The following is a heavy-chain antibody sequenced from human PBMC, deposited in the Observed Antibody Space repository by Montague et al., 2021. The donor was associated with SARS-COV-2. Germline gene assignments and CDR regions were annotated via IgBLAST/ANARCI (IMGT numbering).Heavy chain of an antibody. V-gene: IGHV4-59*11. J-gene: IGHJ4*02. Sequence: SETLSLTCAVSGGSISGHYWAWIRQPPEKGLEWIGHIYSGGSAYYNPSLKSRITLSVGPSKNQFSLKMSSVAAADTAKYYCARGGFSVGMATSYYFDSWGQGTLVTVSS. CDR3: ARGGFSVGMATSYYFDS. CDR2: IYSGGSA. D-gene: IGHD5-24*01. CDR1: GGSISGHY.